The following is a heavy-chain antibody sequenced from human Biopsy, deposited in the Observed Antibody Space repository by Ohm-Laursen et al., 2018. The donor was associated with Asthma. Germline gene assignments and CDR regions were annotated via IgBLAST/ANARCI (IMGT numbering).Heavy chain of an antibody. Sequence: SSLRLSCAASGFTFSSYGMHWVRQAPGKGLEWVGVISKDASSQDYADSVEGRFTIARDNSKNTLDLQMNSLREDDTAVYYCVRDGTDDAFDIWGQGTVVSVSS. V-gene: IGHV3-30*03. CDR2: ISKDASSQ. D-gene: IGHD1-1*01. CDR1: GFTFSSYG. J-gene: IGHJ3*02. CDR3: VRDGTDDAFDI.